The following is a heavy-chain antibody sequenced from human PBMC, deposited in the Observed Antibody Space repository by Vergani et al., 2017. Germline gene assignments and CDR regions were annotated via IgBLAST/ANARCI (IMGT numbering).Heavy chain of an antibody. CDR3: VKDHPVFDE. CDR1: GFPFSTYG. J-gene: IGHJ4*02. CDR2: TWYDGNNK. Sequence: QVQLVESGGGVVQPGESLRLSCAASGFPFSTYGMHWVRQAPGKGLEWVAVTWYDGNNKQYADSVRGRFTISRDISKNTLYLEMNSLSAEDTALYHCVKDHPVFDEWGRGTLVSVS. V-gene: IGHV3-30*02.